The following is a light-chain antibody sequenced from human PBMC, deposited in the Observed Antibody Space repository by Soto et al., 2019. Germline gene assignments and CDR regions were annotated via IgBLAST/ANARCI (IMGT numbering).Light chain of an antibody. V-gene: IGKV1-5*01. CDR3: QRYNTYPLS. CDR2: DVS. Sequence: DIQMTQSPSTLSASVGDRVTITCRASQNLNNWLAWYQQRPGKAPKLQIYDVSILESGVPSRFSGSGSGTEFTLTSDSLQTDDFATYYCQRYNTYPLSFGGGTKVELK. J-gene: IGKJ4*01. CDR1: QNLNNW.